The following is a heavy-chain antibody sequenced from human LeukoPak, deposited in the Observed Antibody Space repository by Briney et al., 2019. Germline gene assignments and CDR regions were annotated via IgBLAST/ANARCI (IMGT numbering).Heavy chain of an antibody. V-gene: IGHV3-48*04. CDR3: ARDGVRNFGLVTRYDH. CDR1: GCTFSSYW. CDR2: ISRSGGTT. J-gene: IGHJ4*02. Sequence: GGALTLSCAASGCTFSSYWMSGVRQAPGRGREGVSHISRSGGTTSYANTVNGRFTISRDNTKNALFLQMTSLRPEDTAVYYCARDGVRNFGLVTRYDHWGQGTLVTVSS. D-gene: IGHD1-14*01.